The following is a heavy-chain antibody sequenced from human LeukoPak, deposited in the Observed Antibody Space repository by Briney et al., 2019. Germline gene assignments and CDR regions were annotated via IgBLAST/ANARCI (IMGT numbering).Heavy chain of an antibody. CDR1: XFTFXXXX. D-gene: IGHD5-12*01. V-gene: IGHV3-74*01. CDR2: XXSDGSST. CDR3: AREVVATMGPYYYGMDV. J-gene: IGHJ6*02. Sequence: GGSLRLSCAASXFTFXXXXXHWVRQAPGXXXXXXXXXXSDGSSTSYADSVKVRFTISRDNAKNTLYLQMNSLRAADTAVYYCAREVVATMGPYYYGMDVWGQGTTVTVSS.